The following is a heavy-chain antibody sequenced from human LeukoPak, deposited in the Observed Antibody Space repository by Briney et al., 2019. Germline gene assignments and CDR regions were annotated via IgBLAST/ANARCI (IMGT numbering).Heavy chain of an antibody. D-gene: IGHD6-19*01. V-gene: IGHV4-61*02. CDR1: GGSISSGSYY. CDR3: ARNEAVAGSTDFDY. Sequence: PSETLSLTCTVSGGSISSGSYYWSWIRQPAGKGLEWIGRIYTSGSTNYNPSLKSRVTISVDTSKNQFSLKLSSVTAADTAVYYCARNEAVAGSTDFDYWGQGTLVTVSS. J-gene: IGHJ4*02. CDR2: IYTSGST.